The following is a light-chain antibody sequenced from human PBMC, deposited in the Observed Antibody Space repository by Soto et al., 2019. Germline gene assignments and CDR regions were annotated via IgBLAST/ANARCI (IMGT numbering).Light chain of an antibody. V-gene: IGKV3-20*01. Sequence: EFVLTPSPGTLSLSPVERANLYFMSIHTVINNYLAWYPQKPGQAPRLLIYDASSRATGIPDRFSGGGSGTDFTLTISRLEPEDFAVYYCQQFSSYPLTCGGGTKVDIK. CDR3: QQFSSYPLT. CDR1: HTVINNY. J-gene: IGKJ4*01. CDR2: DAS.